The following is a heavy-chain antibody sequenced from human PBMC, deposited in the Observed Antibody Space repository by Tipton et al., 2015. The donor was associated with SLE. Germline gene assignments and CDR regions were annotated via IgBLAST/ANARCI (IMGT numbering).Heavy chain of an antibody. D-gene: IGHD3-9*01. V-gene: IGHV4-34*01. CDR3: ARAPGLDRDYQYYYYMDV. J-gene: IGHJ6*03. Sequence: TLSLTCSVSGGSISSKYWSWIRQPPGKGLEWIGEINHSGGTNYNPSLKSRVTISVDTSKNQFSLKMSSVTAADTAVYYCARAPGLDRDYQYYYYMDVWGKGTTVTVSS. CDR1: GGSISSKY. CDR2: INHSGGT.